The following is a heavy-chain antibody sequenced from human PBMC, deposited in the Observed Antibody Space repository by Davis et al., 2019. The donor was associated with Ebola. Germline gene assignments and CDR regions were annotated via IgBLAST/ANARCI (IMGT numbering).Heavy chain of an antibody. D-gene: IGHD6-13*01. V-gene: IGHV1-69*04. CDR3: AREVGGSSWSRHFDY. CDR2: IIPILGIA. J-gene: IGHJ4*02. Sequence: SVKVSCKASGGTFSSYTISWVRQAPGQGLEWMGRIIPILGIANYAQKFQGRVTITADKSTSTAYMELSSLRSEDTAVYYCAREVGGSSWSRHFDYWGQGTLVTVSS. CDR1: GGTFSSYT.